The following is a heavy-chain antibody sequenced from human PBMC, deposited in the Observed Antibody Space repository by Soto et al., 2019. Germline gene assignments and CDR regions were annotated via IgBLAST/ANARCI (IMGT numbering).Heavy chain of an antibody. Sequence: QVQLQESGPGLVKPSGTLSLTCAVSGGSISSSNWWSWVRQPPGKGLEWIGEIYHSGSTNYNPSPKERSTKSVRKAKNPVSLELGPVAAGDPGGYFFASLPATSHLCCWGQGTPVTLSS. D-gene: IGHD2-2*01. CDR3: ASLPATSHLCC. CDR2: IYHSGST. CDR1: GGSISSSNW. J-gene: IGHJ4*01. V-gene: IGHV4-4*02.